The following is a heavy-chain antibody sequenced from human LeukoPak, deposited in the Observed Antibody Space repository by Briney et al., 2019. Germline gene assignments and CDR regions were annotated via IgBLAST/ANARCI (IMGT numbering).Heavy chain of an antibody. CDR3: ARDHPVFDAFDI. Sequence: GGSLRLSCAASGFTFSSYWMSWVRQAPGKGLEWVSVIYSGGSTYYADSVKGRFTISRDNSKNTLYLQMNSLRAEDTAVYYCARDHPVFDAFDIWGQGTMVTVSS. CDR1: GFTFSSYW. CDR2: IYSGGST. V-gene: IGHV3-53*01. D-gene: IGHD1-14*01. J-gene: IGHJ3*02.